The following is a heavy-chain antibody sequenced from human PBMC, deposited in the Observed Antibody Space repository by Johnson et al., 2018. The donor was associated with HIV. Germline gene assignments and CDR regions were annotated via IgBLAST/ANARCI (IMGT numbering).Heavy chain of an antibody. CDR3: AREGYGSYSASDAFDI. V-gene: IGHV3-30*03. Sequence: VQVVESGGGLVKPGGSLRLSCAASGFTFDDHGMSWVRQAPGKGLEWVALISYDGSNKYYADSVKGQFTISRDNSKNTLYLQMNSLRTEDTALYYCAREGYGSYSASDAFDIWGQGTMVTVSS. J-gene: IGHJ3*02. D-gene: IGHD1-26*01. CDR2: ISYDGSNK. CDR1: GFTFDDHG.